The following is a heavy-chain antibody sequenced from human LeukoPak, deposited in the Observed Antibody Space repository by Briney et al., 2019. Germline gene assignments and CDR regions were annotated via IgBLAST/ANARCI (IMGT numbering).Heavy chain of an antibody. CDR1: GFTFSSYS. CDR2: ISGSGGST. Sequence: GGSLRLSCAASGFTFSSYSMNWVRQAPGKGLEWVSAISGSGGSTYYADSVKGRFTISRDNSKNTLYLQMNSLRAEDTAVYYCAKFDYYDSSGYYRLSGAYFDYWGQGTLVTVSS. D-gene: IGHD3-22*01. CDR3: AKFDYYDSSGYYRLSGAYFDY. J-gene: IGHJ4*02. V-gene: IGHV3-23*01.